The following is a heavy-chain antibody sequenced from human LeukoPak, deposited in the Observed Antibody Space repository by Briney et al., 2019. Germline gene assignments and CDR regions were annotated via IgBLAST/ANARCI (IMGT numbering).Heavy chain of an antibody. J-gene: IGHJ3*02. Sequence: ESLKISCKGSGYSFTSYWIGWVRQMPGKGLEWMGIIFPGDSDTRYSPSFLGQVTISADKSISTAYLQWSSLKASDTAMYCCASQSGNDAFDIWGQGTMVIVSS. D-gene: IGHD1-1*01. CDR1: GYSFTSYW. CDR3: ASQSGNDAFDI. CDR2: IFPGDSDT. V-gene: IGHV5-51*01.